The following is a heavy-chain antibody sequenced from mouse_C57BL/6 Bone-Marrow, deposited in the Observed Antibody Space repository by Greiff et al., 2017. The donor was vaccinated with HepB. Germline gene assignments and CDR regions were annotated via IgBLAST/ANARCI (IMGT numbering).Heavy chain of an antibody. CDR3: ANSVVAPYYAMDY. Sequence: EVQRVESGGDLVKPRGSLKLSCAASGFTFSSYGMSWVRQTPDKRLEWVATISSGGSYTYYPDSVKGRFTISRDNAKNTLYLQMSSLKSEDTAMYYCANSVVAPYYAMDYWGQGTSVTVSS. J-gene: IGHJ4*01. CDR2: ISSGGSYT. CDR1: GFTFSSYG. D-gene: IGHD1-1*01. V-gene: IGHV5-6*01.